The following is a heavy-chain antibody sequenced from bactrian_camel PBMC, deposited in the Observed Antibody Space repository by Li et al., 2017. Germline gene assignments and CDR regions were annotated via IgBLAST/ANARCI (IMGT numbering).Heavy chain of an antibody. CDR1: GYVSRTSC. J-gene: IGHJ4*01. D-gene: IGHD2*01. CDR2: IVVGGADT. Sequence: HVQLVESGGGSVQAGGSLKLSCARYGYVSRTSCMGWYRQAPGKEREGVARIVVGGADTYYSDSVKGRFTISQDNAKNTVYLQMNSLKPEDTAMYYCAVLRCGSWALVTDWGQGTQVTVS. V-gene: IGHV3S54*01. CDR3: AVLRCGSWALVTD.